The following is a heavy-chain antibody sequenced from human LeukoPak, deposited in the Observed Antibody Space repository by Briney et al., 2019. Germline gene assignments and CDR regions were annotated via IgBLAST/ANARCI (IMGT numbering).Heavy chain of an antibody. CDR3: ARHGWQQLVWGTPANWFDP. V-gene: IGHV4-39*01. J-gene: IGHJ5*02. CDR2: IYYSGST. D-gene: IGHD6-13*01. Sequence: SETLSLTCTVSGSSISSSSYYWGWIRQPPGKGLEWIGSIYYSGSTYYNPSLKSRVTISVDTSKNQFSLKLSSVTAADTAVYYCARHGWQQLVWGTPANWFDPWGQGTLVTVSS. CDR1: GSSISSSSYY.